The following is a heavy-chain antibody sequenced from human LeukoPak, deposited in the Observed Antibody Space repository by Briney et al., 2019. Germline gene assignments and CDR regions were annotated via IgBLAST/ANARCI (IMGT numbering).Heavy chain of an antibody. D-gene: IGHD6-13*01. Sequence: QAGGSLRLSCAASGFTFNRNAISWVRQAPGKGLEWVSAISGSGGSTYYADSVKDRFTISRDNSKNTLYLQMNSLRAEDTAVYYCAKDPGHSSSWENYFDYWGQGTLVTVSS. CDR3: AKDPGHSSSWENYFDY. CDR1: GFTFNRNA. V-gene: IGHV3-23*01. CDR2: ISGSGGST. J-gene: IGHJ4*02.